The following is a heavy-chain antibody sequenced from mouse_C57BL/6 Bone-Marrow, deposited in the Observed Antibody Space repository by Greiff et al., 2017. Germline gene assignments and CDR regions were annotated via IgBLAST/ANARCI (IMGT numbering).Heavy chain of an antibody. CDR2: INPNNGGT. CDR3: ARDADYGGWFAY. D-gene: IGHD1-1*02. Sequence: VQLKQSGPELVKPGASVKMSCKASGYTFTDYNMHWVKQSHGKSLEWIGYINPNNGGTSYNQKFKGKATLTVNKSSSTAYMELRSLTSEDSAVYYCARDADYGGWFAYWGQGTLVTVSA. J-gene: IGHJ3*01. CDR1: GYTFTDYN. V-gene: IGHV1-22*01.